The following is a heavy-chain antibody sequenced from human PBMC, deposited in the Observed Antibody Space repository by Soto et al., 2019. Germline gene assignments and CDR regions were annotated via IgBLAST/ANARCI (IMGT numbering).Heavy chain of an antibody. Sequence: ASVKVSCKASGYTFTGYYMHWVRQAPGQGLEWMGWINPNSGGTNYAQKFQGRVTITADESTSTAYMELSSLRSEDTAVYYCARGADIVLMLRQPDPGMDVWGQGTTVTVSS. CDR3: ARGADIVLMLRQPDPGMDV. V-gene: IGHV1-2*02. CDR2: INPNSGGT. D-gene: IGHD2-8*01. CDR1: GYTFTGYY. J-gene: IGHJ6*02.